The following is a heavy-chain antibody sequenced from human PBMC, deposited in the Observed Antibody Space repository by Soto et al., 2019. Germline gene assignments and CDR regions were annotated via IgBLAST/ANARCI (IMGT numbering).Heavy chain of an antibody. Sequence: TSDTLSLTCAVSGGSFSGYHWSWIRQPPGKGLEWIGEINHSGSTNYNPSLKSRVTISVDTSKNQFSLKLSSVTAADTAVYYCAISRKIQLWPYFDYWGQGTLV. V-gene: IGHV4-34*01. CDR3: AISRKIQLWPYFDY. CDR1: GGSFSGYH. CDR2: INHSGST. J-gene: IGHJ4*02. D-gene: IGHD5-18*01.